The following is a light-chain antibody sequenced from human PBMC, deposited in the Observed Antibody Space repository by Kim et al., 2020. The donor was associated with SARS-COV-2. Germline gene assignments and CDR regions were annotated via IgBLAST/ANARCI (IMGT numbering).Light chain of an antibody. J-gene: IGLJ3*02. CDR2: NDN. V-gene: IGLV3-21*04. CDR1: NIGAKG. Sequence: APGKTATITCGGDNIGAKGVHWNQQRPGQATVLLMYNDNERPSGIPERFSGSNSGNTATLTITRVEAGDEADYTCHVWDSTTDLPVFGGGTQLT. CDR3: HVWDSTTDLPV.